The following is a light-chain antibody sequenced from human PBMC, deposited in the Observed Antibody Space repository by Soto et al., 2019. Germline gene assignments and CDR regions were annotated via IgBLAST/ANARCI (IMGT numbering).Light chain of an antibody. V-gene: IGKV3-15*01. CDR3: QHHHNLQLT. CDR2: GAS. Sequence: EIVMTQSPGTLSVSPGERATLSCRASQSVSSNLAWYQQKPGQAPRLLIYGASTRATGIPARFSGSGSGTDFTLTISSLQSEDFAVYYCQHHHNLQLTFGGGTKVDIK. J-gene: IGKJ4*01. CDR1: QSVSSN.